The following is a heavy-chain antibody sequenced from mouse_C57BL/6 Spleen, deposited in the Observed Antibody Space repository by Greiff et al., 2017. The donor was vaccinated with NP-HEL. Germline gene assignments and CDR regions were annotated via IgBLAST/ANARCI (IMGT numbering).Heavy chain of an antibody. Sequence: DVQLQESGPGLVKPSQSLSLTCSVTGYSIPSGYYWHWIRQFPGNKLEWMGYISYDGSNNYNPSLKNRISITRDTSKNQFFLKLNSVTTEDTATYYCARDNTVVAKDAMDYWGQGTSVTVSS. CDR1: GYSIPSGYY. V-gene: IGHV3-6*01. CDR2: ISYDGSN. CDR3: ARDNTVVAKDAMDY. D-gene: IGHD1-1*01. J-gene: IGHJ4*01.